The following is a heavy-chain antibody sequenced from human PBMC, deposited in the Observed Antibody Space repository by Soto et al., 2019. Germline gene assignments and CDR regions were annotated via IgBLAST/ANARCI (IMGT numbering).Heavy chain of an antibody. CDR3: ARVHSSARGWFDP. Sequence: SETLSLTCALSSYSFGSGYWAWLRQSPGKGLEWFGTISQNGDSFYNPSLRSRVAMSIDASRNQFSLELTAVTAADTALYYCARVHSSARGWFDPWGPGTLVTVSS. J-gene: IGHJ5*02. CDR2: ISQNGDS. D-gene: IGHD6-25*01. CDR1: SYSFGSGY. V-gene: IGHV4-38-2*01.